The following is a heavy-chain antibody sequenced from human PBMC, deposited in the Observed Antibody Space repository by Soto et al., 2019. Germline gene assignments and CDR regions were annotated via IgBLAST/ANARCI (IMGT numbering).Heavy chain of an antibody. CDR3: ARGHVGTVVVPVFLPETNWFDP. J-gene: IGHJ5*02. D-gene: IGHD2-2*03. V-gene: IGHV3-33*01. Sequence: QVQLVESGGGVVQPGRSLRLSCAASGFTFSSYGMHWVRQAPGKGLEWVAVIWYDGSNKYYADSVKGRFTISRDNSKNXXCXQXXSLRAEDTAVYYCARGHVGTVVVPVFLPETNWFDPWGQGTLVTVSS. CDR2: IWYDGSNK. CDR1: GFTFSSYG.